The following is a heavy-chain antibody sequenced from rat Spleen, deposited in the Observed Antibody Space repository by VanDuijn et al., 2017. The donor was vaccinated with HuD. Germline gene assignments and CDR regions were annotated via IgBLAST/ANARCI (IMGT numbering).Heavy chain of an antibody. CDR3: VRDGGFDY. CDR2: VSSGGNT. V-gene: IGHV2S12*01. Sequence: QVQLKESGPGLVQPSQTLSLTCTVSGFSLTSDGVSWVRQPPGKGLEWIAAVSSGGNTYYDSTLKSRLSISRDTSKSQVFLKMDSLQPEDTGTYYCVRDGGFDYWGQGVMVTVSS. J-gene: IGHJ2*01. D-gene: IGHD1-12*02. CDR1: GFSLTSDG.